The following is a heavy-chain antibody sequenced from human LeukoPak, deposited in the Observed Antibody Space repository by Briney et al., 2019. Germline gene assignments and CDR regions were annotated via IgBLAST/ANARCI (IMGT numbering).Heavy chain of an antibody. D-gene: IGHD4-23*01. V-gene: IGHV3-53*01. J-gene: IGHJ4*02. CDR1: GFTVSSNY. Sequence: GGSLRLSCAASGFTVSSNYMSWVRQAPGKGLEWVSVIYSGGSTYYADSVKGRFTTSRDNSKNTLYLQMNSLRAEDTAVYYCARARIGGNSYFDYWGQGTLVTVSS. CDR3: ARARIGGNSYFDY. CDR2: IYSGGST.